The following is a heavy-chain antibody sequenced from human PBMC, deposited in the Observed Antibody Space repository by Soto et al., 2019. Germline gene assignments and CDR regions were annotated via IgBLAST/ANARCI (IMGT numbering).Heavy chain of an antibody. Sequence: QVRLVESGGGVVQPGRSLRLSCAASGFTFSNYAMHWVRQAPGKGLEWLALISFDGTNKYYSDSVKGRFTISRDSYKNTVYLQLNSLRAEDTAVYYCAKGFIVVVTVLRPDDAFDIWGQGTMVTVSS. D-gene: IGHD2-21*02. V-gene: IGHV3-30*18. CDR2: ISFDGTNK. CDR1: GFTFSNYA. CDR3: AKGFIVVVTVLRPDDAFDI. J-gene: IGHJ3*02.